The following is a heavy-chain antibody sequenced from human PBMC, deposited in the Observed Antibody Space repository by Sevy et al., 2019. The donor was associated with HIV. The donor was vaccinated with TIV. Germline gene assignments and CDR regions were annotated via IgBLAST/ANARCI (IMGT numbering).Heavy chain of an antibody. J-gene: IGHJ2*01. CDR3: AKHYIHDIADGWYFDL. CDR1: GFTFNNYA. Sequence: GVSLRLSCAASGFTFNNYAMSWVRQAPGKGLEGKGLEWVSTISGGGGGTYYADSVRGRLTVSGDNSKNTLYLQVNSLRVEDTAVYYCAKHYIHDIADGWYFDLWGRCTLVTVSS. CDR2: ISGGGGGT. D-gene: IGHD6-13*01. V-gene: IGHV3-23*01.